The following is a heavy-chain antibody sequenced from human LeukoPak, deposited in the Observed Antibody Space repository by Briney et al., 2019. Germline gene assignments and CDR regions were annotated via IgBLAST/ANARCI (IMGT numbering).Heavy chain of an antibody. CDR2: IYYSGST. CDR1: GGSISSYY. V-gene: IGHV4-59*01. Sequence: SETLSLTCTVSGGSISSYYWSWIRQPPGTGLEWIGYIYYSGSTNYNPSLKSRVTISVDTSKNQFSLKLSSVTAADTAVYYCAREAGGDPGVWFDPWGQGTLVTVSS. D-gene: IGHD2-21*02. J-gene: IGHJ5*02. CDR3: AREAGGDPGVWFDP.